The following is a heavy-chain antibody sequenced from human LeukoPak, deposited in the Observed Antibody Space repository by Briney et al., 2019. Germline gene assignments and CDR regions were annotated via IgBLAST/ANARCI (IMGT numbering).Heavy chain of an antibody. CDR2: ISSSSRYI. Sequence: GGSLRLSCAASGFTFSSYSMNWVRQAPGKGLEWVSSISSSSRYIYYADSVKGRFTISRDNAKNSLYLQMNSLRAEDTAVYYCASLRGYYYDSSGYYPFDYWGQGTLVTVSS. V-gene: IGHV3-21*01. D-gene: IGHD3-22*01. CDR3: ASLRGYYYDSSGYYPFDY. CDR1: GFTFSSYS. J-gene: IGHJ4*02.